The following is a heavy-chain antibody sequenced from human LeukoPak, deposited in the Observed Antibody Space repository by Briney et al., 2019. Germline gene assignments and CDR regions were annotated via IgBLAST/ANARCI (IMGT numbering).Heavy chain of an antibody. CDR3: AREGRVSGYDFDC. J-gene: IGHJ4*02. Sequence: GGSLRLSCAASGFTFSSYWMLWVRQAPGKGLVCVSSINSDGRSIPYADSVKGRFTISRDNAKNTQYLQRNSLRVEDTAVYYCAREGRVSGYDFDCWGERTLVTVSS. CDR1: GFTFSSYW. CDR2: INSDGRSI. V-gene: IGHV3-74*03. D-gene: IGHD5-12*01.